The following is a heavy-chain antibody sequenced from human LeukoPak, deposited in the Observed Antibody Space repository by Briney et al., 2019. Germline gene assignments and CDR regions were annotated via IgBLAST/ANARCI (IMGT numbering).Heavy chain of an antibody. J-gene: IGHJ4*02. CDR1: GFTFSSYG. D-gene: IGHD2/OR15-2a*01. V-gene: IGHV3-30*02. CDR3: ARQRPHMAPLLDH. CDR2: SRYDGSNQ. Sequence: PGGSLRLSCAASGFTFSSYGMHWVRQAPGKGLEWVAFSRYDGSNQYYADSVKGRFTISRDNSKNTLSLQMNSLRAEDTAVYYCARQRPHMAPLLDHWGQGTLVTVSS.